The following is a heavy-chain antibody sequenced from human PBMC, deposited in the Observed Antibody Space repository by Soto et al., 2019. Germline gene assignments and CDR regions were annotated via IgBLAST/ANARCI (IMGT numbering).Heavy chain of an antibody. V-gene: IGHV4-4*02. CDR3: ASRDPGASVDY. J-gene: IGHJ4*02. CDR1: GGSFTSNNW. Sequence: GTLSLTCAVSGGSFTSNNWWTWVRQPPGQGLEWIGEIYRTGSTNYNPSLKSRVTISLDKSENQFSLKVTSLTAADTAVYYCASRDPGASVDYWGQGTLVTVSS. CDR2: IYRTGST. D-gene: IGHD1-26*01.